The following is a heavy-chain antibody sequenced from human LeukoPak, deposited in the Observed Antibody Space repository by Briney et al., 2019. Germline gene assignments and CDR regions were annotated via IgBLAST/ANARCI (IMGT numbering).Heavy chain of an antibody. J-gene: IGHJ3*02. Sequence: GESLRLSCVASGFNFRNLWMSWVRQAPGKGLEWVANINQLGSENDYVDSVKGRFIIFRDNDQKSLFLQMNSLRAEDTAVYYCASDRGALDIWGQGTMVTVSS. CDR2: INQLGSEN. V-gene: IGHV3-7*05. CDR3: ASDRGALDI. CDR1: GFNFRNLW. D-gene: IGHD3-10*01.